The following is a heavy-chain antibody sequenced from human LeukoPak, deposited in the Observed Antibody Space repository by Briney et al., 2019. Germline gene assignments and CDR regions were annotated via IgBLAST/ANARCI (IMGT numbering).Heavy chain of an antibody. D-gene: IGHD1-26*01. V-gene: IGHV5-51*01. J-gene: IGHJ4*02. CDR3: ARRRDLYSGSYYPFDY. CDR1: GYSFTSYW. Sequence: GESLKISCKGSGYSFTSYWIGWVRQLPGKGLKWMGIIYPGDSDARYSPSFQGQVTISADKSISTAYLQWSSLKASDTAMYYCARRRDLYSGSYYPFDYWGQGTLVTVSS. CDR2: IYPGDSDA.